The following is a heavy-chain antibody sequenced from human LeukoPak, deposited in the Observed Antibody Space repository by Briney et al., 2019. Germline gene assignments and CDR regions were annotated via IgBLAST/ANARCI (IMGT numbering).Heavy chain of an antibody. CDR1: GFTVSSNY. CDR3: AKVLAEVVVVAASYYYYYGMDV. J-gene: IGHJ6*02. CDR2: ISGSGGST. D-gene: IGHD2-15*01. V-gene: IGHV3-23*01. Sequence: GGSLRLSCAASGFTVSSNYMSWVRQAPGKGLEWVSAISGSGGSTYYADSVKGRFTISRDNSKNTLYLQMNSLRAEDTAVYYCAKVLAEVVVVAASYYYYYGMDVWGQGTTVTVSS.